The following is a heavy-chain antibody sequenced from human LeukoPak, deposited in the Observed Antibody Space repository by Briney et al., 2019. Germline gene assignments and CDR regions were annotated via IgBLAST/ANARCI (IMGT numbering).Heavy chain of an antibody. J-gene: IGHJ3*02. D-gene: IGHD3-3*01. CDR2: INHSGST. Sequence: SETLSLTCTVSGGSISSYYWSWIRQPPGKGLEWIGEINHSGSTNYNPSLKSRVTISVDTSKNQFSLKLSSVTAADTAVYYCARPGTYYDFWSGSRDAFDIWGQGTMVTVSS. V-gene: IGHV4-34*01. CDR3: ARPGTYYDFWSGSRDAFDI. CDR1: GGSISSYY.